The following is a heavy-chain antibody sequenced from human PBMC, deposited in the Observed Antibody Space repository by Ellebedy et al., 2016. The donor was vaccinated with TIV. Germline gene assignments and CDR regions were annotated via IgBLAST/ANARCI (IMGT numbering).Heavy chain of an antibody. J-gene: IGHJ4*02. V-gene: IGHV4-39*02. D-gene: IGHD2-2*01. CDR3: GWVCSSTSCRGGY. CDR1: GGSISSSPYH. Sequence: MPGGSLRLSCTVSGGSISSSPYHWGWLRQPPGKGLEWIGSISYSGGTYYSPSLKSRVTISVDTSKNHFSLKLGSVTAADTAVYYCGWVCSSTSCRGGYWGRGTLVTVSS. CDR2: ISYSGGT.